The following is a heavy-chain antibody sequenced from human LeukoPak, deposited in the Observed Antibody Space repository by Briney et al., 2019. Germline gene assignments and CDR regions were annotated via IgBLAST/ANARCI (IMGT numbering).Heavy chain of an antibody. V-gene: IGHV3-30-3*01. Sequence: PGGSLRLSCAASGFTFSSYAMHWVRQAPGGGLEWVAVISYDETNKYYPDSVKGRFTISRDNSKNTLYLQMNSLRPEDTAVYYCARGSNWLYYYYTMDVWGQGTTVTVSS. CDR3: ARGSNWLYYYYTMDV. CDR2: ISYDETNK. CDR1: GFTFSSYA. D-gene: IGHD6-13*01. J-gene: IGHJ6*02.